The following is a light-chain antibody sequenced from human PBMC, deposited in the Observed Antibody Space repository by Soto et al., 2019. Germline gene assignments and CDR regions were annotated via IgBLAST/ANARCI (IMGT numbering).Light chain of an antibody. Sequence: DIVMTQSPDSLAVSLGERATINCKSSQSVLYSSNNKNYLAWYQQKPGQPPKLLISWASTRESGVPDRFSGSGSGTDFTLTISSLQAEDVAVYYCQHYYSSPLTFGGGIKVEIK. CDR1: QSVLYSSNNKNY. V-gene: IGKV4-1*01. CDR3: QHYYSSPLT. CDR2: WAS. J-gene: IGKJ4*01.